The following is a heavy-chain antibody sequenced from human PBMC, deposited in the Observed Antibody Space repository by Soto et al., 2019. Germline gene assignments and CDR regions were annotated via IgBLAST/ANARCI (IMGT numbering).Heavy chain of an antibody. CDR1: GGSISSSSYY. CDR2: IYYSGST. V-gene: IGHV4-39*01. CDR3: ARLEWELLFAFDI. Sequence: SETLSLTCTVSGGSISSSSYYWGWIRQPPGKGLEWIGSIYYSGSTYYNPSLKSRVTISVDTSKNQFSLKLSSVTAADTAVYYCARLEWELLFAFDIWGQGTMVTVSS. D-gene: IGHD1-26*01. J-gene: IGHJ3*02.